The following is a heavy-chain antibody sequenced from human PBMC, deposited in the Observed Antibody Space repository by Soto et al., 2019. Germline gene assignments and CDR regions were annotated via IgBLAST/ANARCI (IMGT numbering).Heavy chain of an antibody. V-gene: IGHV4-39*01. CDR3: ARHHYYGGKPRPFDY. CDR1: GGSISSSSYY. J-gene: IGHJ4*01. Sequence: SETLSLTCTVSGGSISSSSYYWGWIRQPPGKGLEWIGSIYYSGSTYYNPSLKSRVTISVDTSKNQFSLKLSSVTAADTAVYYCARHHYYGGKPRPFDYWGQGTLVTVSS. D-gene: IGHD4-17*01. CDR2: IYYSGST.